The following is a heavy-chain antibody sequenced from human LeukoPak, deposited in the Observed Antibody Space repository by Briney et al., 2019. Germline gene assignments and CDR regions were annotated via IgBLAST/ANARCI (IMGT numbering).Heavy chain of an antibody. D-gene: IGHD6-13*01. Sequence: EGSLRLSCAASGFTLSSYWMSWVRQAPGKGLEWVANIKQDGSAIYYVDSVKGRFTISRDNAKNSLYLQMNSLRAEDTAVYYCARCGVGVAAAAANCWGQGTLLTVSS. J-gene: IGHJ4*02. CDR3: ARCGVGVAAAAANC. CDR2: IKQDGSAI. CDR1: GFTLSSYW. V-gene: IGHV3-7*01.